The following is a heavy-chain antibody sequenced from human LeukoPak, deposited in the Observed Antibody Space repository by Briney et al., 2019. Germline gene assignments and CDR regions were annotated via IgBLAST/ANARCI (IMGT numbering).Heavy chain of an antibody. Sequence: PSETLSLTCTVSGGSISSYYWSWIRQPPGKGLEWIGYIYYSGSTNYNPSLKSRVTLSVDTSKNQFSLKLSSVTAADTAVYYCARDRMPYSSSSWFDPWGQGTLVTVSS. CDR1: GGSISSYY. CDR2: IYYSGST. CDR3: ARDRMPYSSSSWFDP. D-gene: IGHD6-6*01. V-gene: IGHV4-59*01. J-gene: IGHJ5*02.